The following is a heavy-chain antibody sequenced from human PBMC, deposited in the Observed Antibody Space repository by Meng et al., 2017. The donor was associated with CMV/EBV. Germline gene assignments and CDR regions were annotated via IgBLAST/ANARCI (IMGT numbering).Heavy chain of an antibody. CDR1: GGSISSGDYY. V-gene: IGHV4-30-4*08. Sequence: QVHLQESGPGLVKPSQTLSLTCTVSGGSISSGDYYWSWIRQPPGKGLEWIGYIYYSGSTYYNPSLKSRVTISVDTSKNQFSLKLSSVTAAGTAVYYCARVTSRVAGAFDYWGQGTLVTVSS. D-gene: IGHD1-14*01. J-gene: IGHJ4*02. CDR3: ARVTSRVAGAFDY. CDR2: IYYSGST.